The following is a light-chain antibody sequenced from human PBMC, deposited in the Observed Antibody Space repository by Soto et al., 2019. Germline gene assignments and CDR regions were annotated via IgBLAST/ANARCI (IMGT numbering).Light chain of an antibody. Sequence: LTQPASVSGSPGQSITISCTGTSSDVCGYNYVSWYQHHPGKAPKLMIFDVSNRPSGVSNRFSGSKSGNTASLTISGLQPEDEADYYCSSYTTSNTRQIVFGTGTKVTVL. V-gene: IGLV2-14*03. CDR2: DVS. CDR1: SSDVCGYNY. J-gene: IGLJ1*01. CDR3: SSYTTSNTRQIV.